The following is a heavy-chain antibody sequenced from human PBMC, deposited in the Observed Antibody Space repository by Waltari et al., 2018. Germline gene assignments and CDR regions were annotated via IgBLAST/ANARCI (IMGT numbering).Heavy chain of an antibody. V-gene: IGHV3-30-3*01. D-gene: IGHD3-16*01. CDR2: MSSDGSYR. Sequence: QVQLVESGGGVVQPGRSLRLSCAASGFTFSSNAMHWVRQAPGKGLEYLAVMSSDGSYRYYAASVRGRFTISRDNSKYTLYLQMNSLRGDDTAVYYCARDYSYDSNYMDVWGKGTAVTISS. J-gene: IGHJ6*03. CDR1: GFTFSSNA. CDR3: ARDYSYDSNYMDV.